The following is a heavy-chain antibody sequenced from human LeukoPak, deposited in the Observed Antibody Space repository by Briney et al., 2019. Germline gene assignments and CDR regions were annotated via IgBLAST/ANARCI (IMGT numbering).Heavy chain of an antibody. J-gene: IGHJ3*02. CDR1: GFTFSSYS. Sequence: PGGSLRLSCAASGFTFSSYSMNWVRQAPGKGLEWVAVISYDGSNKYYADSVKGRFTISRDNSKNTLYLQMNSLRAEDTAVYYCASLWSYYYDSSGPPGAAFDIWGQGTMVTVSS. CDR2: ISYDGSNK. V-gene: IGHV3-30*19. D-gene: IGHD3-22*01. CDR3: ASLWSYYYDSSGPPGAAFDI.